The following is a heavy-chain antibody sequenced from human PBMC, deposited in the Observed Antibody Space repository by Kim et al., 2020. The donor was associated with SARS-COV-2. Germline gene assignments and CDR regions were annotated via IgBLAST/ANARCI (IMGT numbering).Heavy chain of an antibody. J-gene: IGHJ6*02. V-gene: IGHV3-7*01. CDR3: ARDQVPAYYDFWSGYYSGTTFRYGMDV. Sequence: GGSLRLSCAASGFTFSSYWMSWVRQAPGKGLEWVANIKQDGSEKYYVDSVKGRFTISRDNAKNSLYLQMNSLRAEDTAVYYCARDQVPAYYDFWSGYYSGTTFRYGMDVWGQGTTVTVSS. CDR1: GFTFSSYW. D-gene: IGHD3-3*01. CDR2: IKQDGSEK.